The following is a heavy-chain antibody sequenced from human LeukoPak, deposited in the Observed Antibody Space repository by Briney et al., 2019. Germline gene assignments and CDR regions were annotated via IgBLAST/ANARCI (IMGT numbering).Heavy chain of an antibody. D-gene: IGHD3-22*01. Sequence: PGGSLRLSCAAPGFTFSNYAIHWVRQAPGKGLEWVAFIRYDGSNKYYVDSVKGRFTISRDNSKNTLYLQMNSLRAEDTAVYYCAKPSLYYYDTSGYYRYWYFDLWGRGTLVTVSS. CDR1: GFTFSNYA. J-gene: IGHJ2*01. V-gene: IGHV3-30*02. CDR2: IRYDGSNK. CDR3: AKPSLYYYDTSGYYRYWYFDL.